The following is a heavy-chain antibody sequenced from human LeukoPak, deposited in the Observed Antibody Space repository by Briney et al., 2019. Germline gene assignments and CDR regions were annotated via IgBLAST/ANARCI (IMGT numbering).Heavy chain of an antibody. Sequence: PSETLSLTCAVSGGSISSSNWWSWVRQPPGKGLEWIGEIYHSGSTNYNPSLKSRVTISVDKSKNQFSLKLSSVTAADTAVYYCASDCSSTSCPLDAFDIWGQGTMVTVSS. D-gene: IGHD2-2*01. CDR2: IYHSGST. CDR3: ASDCSSTSCPLDAFDI. CDR1: GGSISSSNW. V-gene: IGHV4-4*02. J-gene: IGHJ3*02.